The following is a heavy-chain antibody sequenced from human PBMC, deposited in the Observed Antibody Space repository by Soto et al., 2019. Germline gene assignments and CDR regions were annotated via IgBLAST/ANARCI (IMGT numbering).Heavy chain of an antibody. D-gene: IGHD6-25*01. CDR1: GGSISSGGYY. CDR2: IYYSGST. V-gene: IGHV4-31*03. J-gene: IGHJ4*02. Sequence: NPSETLSLTCTVSGGSISSGGYYWSWIRQHPGKGLEWIGYIYYSGSTYYNPSLKSRVTISVDTSKNQFSLKLSSVTAADTAVYYCARVGGQNPNLFDYWAQRTPVTVSS. CDR3: ARVGGQNPNLFDY.